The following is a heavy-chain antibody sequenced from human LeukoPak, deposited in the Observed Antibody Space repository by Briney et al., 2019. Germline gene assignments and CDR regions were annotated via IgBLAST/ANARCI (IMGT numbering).Heavy chain of an antibody. J-gene: IGHJ4*02. CDR3: ARCDTPYGDLDY. V-gene: IGHV1-18*01. Sequence: ASVKVSCKASGGTFSSYAISWVRQAPGQGLEWMGWISAYNGNTNYAQKLQGRVTMTTDTSTSTAYMELRSLRSDDTAVYYCARCDTPYGDLDYWGQGTLVTVSS. CDR1: GGTFSSYA. D-gene: IGHD4-17*01. CDR2: ISAYNGNT.